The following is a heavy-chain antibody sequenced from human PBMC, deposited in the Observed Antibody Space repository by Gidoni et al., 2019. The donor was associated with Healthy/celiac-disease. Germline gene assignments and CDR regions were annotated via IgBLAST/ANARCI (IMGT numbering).Heavy chain of an antibody. V-gene: IGHV3-23*01. D-gene: IGHD2-15*01. J-gene: IGHJ3*02. CDR1: GFTFSSYA. CDR3: AKDRIVVVVAAEVDAFDI. Sequence: EVQLLESGGGLVQPGGSLRLSCAASGFTFSSYARGWVRQAPGKGLEWVSAISGSGGSTYYADSVKGRFTISRDNSKNTLYLQMNSLRAEDTAVYYCAKDRIVVVVAAEVDAFDIWGQGTMVTVSS. CDR2: ISGSGGST.